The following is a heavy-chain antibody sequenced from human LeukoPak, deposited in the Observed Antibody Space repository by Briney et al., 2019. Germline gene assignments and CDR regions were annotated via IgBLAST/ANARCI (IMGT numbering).Heavy chain of an antibody. Sequence: PGGSLRLSCAASGFTFSSYSMNWVRQAPGKGLEWVSYISSSSSTIYYADSVKGRFTISRDNSKNTLYLQMNSLRAEDTAVYYCAKVPIFVVSEDIWGQGTMVTVSS. CDR1: GFTFSSYS. CDR3: AKVPIFVVSEDI. J-gene: IGHJ3*02. V-gene: IGHV3-48*01. D-gene: IGHD3-3*02. CDR2: ISSSSSTI.